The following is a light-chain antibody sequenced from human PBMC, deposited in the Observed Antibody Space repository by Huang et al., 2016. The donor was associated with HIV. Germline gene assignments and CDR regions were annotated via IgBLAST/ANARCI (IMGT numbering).Light chain of an antibody. Sequence: DIRVTQSPSSLSPSVGDRVTITCRASQAISNSLAWYQQRPGKAPKLLLHSTSTLENGVPSRFSGSGSGADYTLTVSSLQAEDFATYYCQQYYGTPTFGQGTRVEIK. V-gene: IGKV1-NL1*01. CDR1: QAISNS. CDR2: STS. CDR3: QQYYGTPT. J-gene: IGKJ1*01.